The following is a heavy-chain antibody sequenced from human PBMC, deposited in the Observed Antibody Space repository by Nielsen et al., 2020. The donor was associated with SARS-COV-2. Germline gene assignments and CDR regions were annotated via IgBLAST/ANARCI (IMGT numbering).Heavy chain of an antibody. CDR1: GFTFDDYG. D-gene: IGHD3-16*02. Sequence: GVLKISCAASGFTFDDYGMSWVRQAPGKGLEWVSGINWNGGSTGYADSVKGRFTISRDNAKNSLYLQMNSLRAEDTALYHCAPFAGQDDYVWGSYRRWGQGTLVTVSS. V-gene: IGHV3-20*01. J-gene: IGHJ4*02. CDR2: INWNGGST. CDR3: APFAGQDDYVWGSYRR.